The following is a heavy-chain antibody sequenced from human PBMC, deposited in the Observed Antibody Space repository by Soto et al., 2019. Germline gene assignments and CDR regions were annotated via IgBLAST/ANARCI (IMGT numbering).Heavy chain of an antibody. CDR1: GFTFSSYG. CDR2: IWYDGSNK. J-gene: IGHJ4*02. CDR3: ARDGYSNYGPPGYFDY. Sequence: GGSLRLSCAASGFTFSSYGMHWVRQAPGKGLEWVAVIWYDGSNKYYADSVKGRFTISRDNSKNTLYLQMNSLRAEDTAVYYCARDGYSNYGPPGYFDYWGQGTLVTVSS. D-gene: IGHD4-4*01. V-gene: IGHV3-33*01.